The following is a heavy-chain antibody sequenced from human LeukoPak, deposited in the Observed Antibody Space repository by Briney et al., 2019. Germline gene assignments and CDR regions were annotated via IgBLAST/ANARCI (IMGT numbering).Heavy chain of an antibody. CDR1: GFTFSSYS. J-gene: IGHJ5*02. CDR2: ISSSSSYI. D-gene: IGHD2-15*01. V-gene: IGHV3-21*01. CDR3: AREGLYSPKFDP. Sequence: PGGSLRLSCAASGFTFSSYSMNWVRQAPGKGLEWVSSISSSSSYIYYADSVEGRFTISRDNAKNSLYLQMNSLRAEDTAVYYCAREGLYSPKFDPWGQGTLVTVSS.